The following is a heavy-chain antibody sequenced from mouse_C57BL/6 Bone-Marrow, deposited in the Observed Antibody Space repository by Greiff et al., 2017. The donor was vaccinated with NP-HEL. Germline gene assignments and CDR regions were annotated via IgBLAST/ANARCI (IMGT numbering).Heavy chain of an antibody. CDR1: GFTFSSYA. V-gene: IGHV5-4*01. CDR2: ISDGGSYT. D-gene: IGHD2-4*01. CDR3: ARDRLITTSYFDY. J-gene: IGHJ2*01. Sequence: EVQGVESGGGLVKPGGSLKLSCAASGFTFSSYAMSWVRQTPEKRLEWVATISDGGSYTYYPDNVKGRFTISRDNAKNNLYLQMSHLKSEDTAMYYCARDRLITTSYFDYWGQGTTLTVSS.